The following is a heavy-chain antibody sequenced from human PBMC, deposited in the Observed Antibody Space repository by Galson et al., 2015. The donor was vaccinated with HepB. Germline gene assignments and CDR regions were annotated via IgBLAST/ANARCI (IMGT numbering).Heavy chain of an antibody. D-gene: IGHD2-15*01. V-gene: IGHV3-23*01. J-gene: IGHJ4*02. CDR3: AKAGGGVVVAATFFGY. Sequence: SLRLSCAASGFTFSSYAMSWVRQAPGKGLEWVSAISGSGGSTYYADSVKGRFTISRDNSKNTLYLQMNSLRAEDTAVYYCAKAGGGVVVAATFFGYWGQGTLVTVSS. CDR2: ISGSGGST. CDR1: GFTFSSYA.